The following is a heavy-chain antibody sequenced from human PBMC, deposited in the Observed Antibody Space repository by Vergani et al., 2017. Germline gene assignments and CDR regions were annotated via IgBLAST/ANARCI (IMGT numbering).Heavy chain of an antibody. D-gene: IGHD2-2*02. CDR1: GFALNRPA. CDR3: VRDRGLCARGRCYTEAWDY. V-gene: IGHV3-30-3*01. J-gene: IGHJ4*02. Sequence: QVQLVESGGGVVQPGTSLRLSCVVSGFALNRPAMYWVRQAPGKGLEWVVGISFDGTNEYYPDLVKGRFTISRDIAKNTLYLQVRSLRLEDTGVYHCVRDRGLCARGRCYTEAWDYWGQGTPVTVSS. CDR2: ISFDGTNE.